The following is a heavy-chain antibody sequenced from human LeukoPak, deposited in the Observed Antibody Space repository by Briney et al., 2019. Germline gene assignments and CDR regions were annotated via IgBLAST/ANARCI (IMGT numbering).Heavy chain of an antibody. V-gene: IGHV3-7*01. CDR1: GFTFGGSW. Sequence: GGSLRLSCTVSGFTFGGSWMSWVRQAPGRGLEWVASIKQDESQKHYVDSVKGRFTISRDNAKNSLYLQMNSLRAEDTAVYYCARESENGGFDYWGQGTLVTVSS. J-gene: IGHJ4*02. D-gene: IGHD3-16*01. CDR2: IKQDESQK. CDR3: ARESENGGFDY.